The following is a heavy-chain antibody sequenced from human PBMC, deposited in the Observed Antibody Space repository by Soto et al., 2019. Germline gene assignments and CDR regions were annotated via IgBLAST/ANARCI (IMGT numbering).Heavy chain of an antibody. CDR1: GGSTSSYY. D-gene: IGHD3-22*01. CDR3: ARDYRRPYYYDSSDYYFDY. CDR2: IYTSGST. V-gene: IGHV4-4*07. Sequence: SETLSLTCTVSGGSTSSYYWSWIRQPAGKGLEWIGRIYTSGSTNYNPSLKSRVTMSVDTSKNQFSLKLSSVTAADTAVYYCARDYRRPYYYDSSDYYFDYWGQGTLVTVSS. J-gene: IGHJ4*02.